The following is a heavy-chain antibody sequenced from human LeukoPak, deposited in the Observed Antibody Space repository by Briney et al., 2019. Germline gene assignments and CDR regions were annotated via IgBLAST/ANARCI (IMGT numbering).Heavy chain of an antibody. Sequence: GGSPRLSCAASGLTFSRFWMNWVRQDPGRRLEWVANIDQSGGRNNYVDSVKGRFTISRDNAKNSLFLEMSSLRADDTAVYFCARDDYYDVSVYSDDAFDIWGQGTMVTVSS. D-gene: IGHD3-22*01. J-gene: IGHJ3*02. CDR1: GLTFSRFW. CDR3: ARDDYYDVSVYSDDAFDI. V-gene: IGHV3-7*05. CDR2: IDQSGGRN.